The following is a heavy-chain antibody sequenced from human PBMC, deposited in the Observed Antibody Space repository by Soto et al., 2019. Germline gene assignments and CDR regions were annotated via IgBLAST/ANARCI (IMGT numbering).Heavy chain of an antibody. CDR1: GHSVSSNSAA. D-gene: IGHD3-10*01. CDR2: TYYRSKLYN. Sequence: PSQTLSLTCAISGHSVSSNSAAWNWIRQSPSRGLEWLGRTYYRSKLYNYYAVSVKSRITINPDTSKNQFSLQLNSVTPEYTAVYYWAREDGELLTYGMDCWGQGTTGTVYS. V-gene: IGHV6-1*01. J-gene: IGHJ6*02. CDR3: AREDGELLTYGMDC.